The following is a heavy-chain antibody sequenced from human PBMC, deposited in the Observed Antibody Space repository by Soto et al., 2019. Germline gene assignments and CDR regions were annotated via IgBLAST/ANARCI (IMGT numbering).Heavy chain of an antibody. D-gene: IGHD3-16*01. CDR1: GYSFTIYW. CDR3: ARAMTTLSFDY. Sequence: PGESLKISCKGAGYSFTIYWIGWVGQMPGKGLEWMGIIYPGDSDTRYSPSFQGQVTISADKSISTAYLQWSSLKASDTAMYYCARAMTTLSFDYWGQGTLVTVSS. V-gene: IGHV5-51*01. CDR2: IYPGDSDT. J-gene: IGHJ4*02.